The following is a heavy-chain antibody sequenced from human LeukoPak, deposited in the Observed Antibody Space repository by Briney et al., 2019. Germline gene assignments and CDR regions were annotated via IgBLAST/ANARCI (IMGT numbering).Heavy chain of an antibody. CDR2: VNRDGSET. V-gene: IGHV3-7*03. CDR3: VRNNAMDV. CDR1: GFTLSNHW. Sequence: GGSLRLSCAASGFTLSNHWMTWVRQVPGRGPEWVANVNRDGSETYYLDSVKGRFTISRDNAKSSLNLQMNGLRAEDTALYYCVRNNAMDVWGQGTAVIVSS. J-gene: IGHJ6*02. D-gene: IGHD2-8*01.